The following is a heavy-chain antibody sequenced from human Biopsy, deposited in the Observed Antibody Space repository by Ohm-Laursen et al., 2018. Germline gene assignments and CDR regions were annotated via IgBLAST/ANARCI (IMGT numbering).Heavy chain of an antibody. V-gene: IGHV4-59*01. CDR2: IYYSGST. CDR1: GGSISSDY. D-gene: IGHD2/OR15-2a*01. Sequence: SATLSLTCTVSGGSISSDYWSWIRQTPGKGLEWIGYIYYSGSTNYNPSLKSRVTISVDTSKNQFSLRLNSVTAADTAVYYCARATNSTGWPYYYFYGMDVWGQGTTVTVSS. J-gene: IGHJ6*02. CDR3: ARATNSTGWPYYYFYGMDV.